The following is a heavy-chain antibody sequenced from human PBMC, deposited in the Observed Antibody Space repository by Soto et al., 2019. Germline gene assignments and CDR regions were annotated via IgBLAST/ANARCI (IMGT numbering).Heavy chain of an antibody. Sequence: GGSLRLSCAASGFTFSRYSMNWVRQAPGKGREWVSSISSSSSYIYYADSVKGRFTISRDNAKNSVYLQQNSLGADDTAVYYCASYLVTTNEAPGGGSMDVWGQGTTVTISS. CDR1: GFTFSRYS. J-gene: IGHJ6*02. D-gene: IGHD4-4*01. V-gene: IGHV3-21*01. CDR3: ASYLVTTNEAPGGGSMDV. CDR2: ISSSSSYI.